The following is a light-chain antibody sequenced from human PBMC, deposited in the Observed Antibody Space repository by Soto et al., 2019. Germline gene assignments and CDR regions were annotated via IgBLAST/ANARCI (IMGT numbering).Light chain of an antibody. CDR2: DAS. CDR3: QHYNTFPWT. V-gene: IGKV1-5*01. J-gene: IGKJ1*01. Sequence: DIQMTQSPSTLSASVGDRVTITCRASQSISSWLAWYQQKPGKAPKLLLYDASNLESGVPSGFSGSVSGAEFTLTISSLQPDDFATYYCQHYNTFPWTFGQGTKVEIK. CDR1: QSISSW.